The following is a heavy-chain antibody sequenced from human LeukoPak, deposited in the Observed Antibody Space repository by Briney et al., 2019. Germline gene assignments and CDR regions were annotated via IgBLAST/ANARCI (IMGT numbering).Heavy chain of an antibody. Sequence: RPGGSLRLSCAPTGFSFYRYSLIWVRQAPGKGLEWVASITGRSSYIYYADSVKGRFTVSRDNAKKSLFLQMSSLRVEDTAVYYCARDPSLESDYGVYSADWGQGTLVTVS. J-gene: IGHJ4*02. CDR3: ARDPSLESDYGVYSAD. CDR2: ITGRSSYI. V-gene: IGHV3-21*01. D-gene: IGHD4-17*01. CDR1: GFSFYRYS.